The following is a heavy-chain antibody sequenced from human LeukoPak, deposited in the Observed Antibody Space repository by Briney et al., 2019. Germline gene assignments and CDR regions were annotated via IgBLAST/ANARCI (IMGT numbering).Heavy chain of an antibody. J-gene: IGHJ4*02. D-gene: IGHD3-22*01. Sequence: GGSLRLSCAASGFTFSSYGMHWVRQAPGKGLEWEAVIWYDGSNKYYADSVKGRFTISRDNSKNTLYLQMNSLRAEDTAVYYCARVQYYYDSSGYPDYWGQGTLVTVSS. CDR2: IWYDGSNK. CDR3: ARVQYYYDSSGYPDY. CDR1: GFTFSSYG. V-gene: IGHV3-33*01.